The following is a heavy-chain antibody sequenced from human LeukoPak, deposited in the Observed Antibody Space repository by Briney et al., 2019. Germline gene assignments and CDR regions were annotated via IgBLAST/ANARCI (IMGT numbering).Heavy chain of an antibody. V-gene: IGHV4-59*01. J-gene: IGHJ2*01. CDR2: IFYSGSI. CDR3: AGDCPIRRYWYFDL. Sequence: SETLSLTCTVSGGSINSYYWSWIRQPPGKGLEWIGYIFYSGSINYNPSLKSRVTISVDTSKNQFSLKLSSVTAADTAIYYCAGDCPIRRYWYFDLWVRGTLVTVSS. CDR1: GGSINSYY.